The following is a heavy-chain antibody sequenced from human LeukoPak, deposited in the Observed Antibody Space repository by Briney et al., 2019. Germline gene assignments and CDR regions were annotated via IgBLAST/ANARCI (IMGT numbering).Heavy chain of an antibody. CDR2: ISPYNGKT. V-gene: IGHV1-18*01. J-gene: IGHJ4*02. D-gene: IGHD3-22*01. CDR1: GYTFRHYG. Sequence: APVKVSCKASGYTFRHYGISWVRQAPGQGLEWMGWISPYNGKTNYAQKVQGRVTMTTDTSTTTVYMELRSLKSDDTAVFYCARSPFYSDNSGFVDYWGQGTLVTVSS. CDR3: ARSPFYSDNSGFVDY.